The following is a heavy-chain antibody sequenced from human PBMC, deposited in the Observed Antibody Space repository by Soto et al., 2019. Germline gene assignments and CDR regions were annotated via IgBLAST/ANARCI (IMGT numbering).Heavy chain of an antibody. D-gene: IGHD4-4*01. CDR2: ISGSGGST. V-gene: IGHV3-23*01. J-gene: IGHJ4*02. CDR3: AKHYSNLVTTLEY. CDR1: GFTFSSYA. Sequence: PGGSLRLSCAASGFTFSSYAMSWVRQAPGEGLEWVSAISGSGGSTYYADSVKGRFTISRDNSKNTLYLQMNSLRAEDTAVYYCAKHYSNLVTTLEYWGQGILVTLSS.